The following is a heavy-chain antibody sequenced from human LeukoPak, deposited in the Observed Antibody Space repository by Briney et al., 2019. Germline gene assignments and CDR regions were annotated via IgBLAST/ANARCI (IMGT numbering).Heavy chain of an antibody. D-gene: IGHD6-19*01. Sequence: ASVKVSCKASGYTFTSFGISWVRQAPGQGLEWMGWISGNNGNTNYAQKFQGRVTMTTDASTSTAYMELRSLRSDDAAVYYCSRTKKSVAASFNWFDPWGQGTLVTVSS. CDR3: SRTKKSVAASFNWFDP. CDR1: GYTFTSFG. CDR2: ISGNNGNT. V-gene: IGHV1-18*01. J-gene: IGHJ5*02.